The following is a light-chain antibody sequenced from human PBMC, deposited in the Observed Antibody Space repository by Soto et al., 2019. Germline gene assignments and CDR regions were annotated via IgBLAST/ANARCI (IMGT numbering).Light chain of an antibody. V-gene: IGKV2-30*02. CDR1: QSLVHSDGKTY. Sequence: DIVMTQSPLSLPVTLGQPASISCRSSQSLVHSDGKTYLNWFQQRPGQSPRSLVYRVSNRDSVVPDRFSGSGSGTDFTLKISRVEAEDVGVYYCMQGTHRRTFGQGTKVEIQ. J-gene: IGKJ1*01. CDR3: MQGTHRRT. CDR2: RVS.